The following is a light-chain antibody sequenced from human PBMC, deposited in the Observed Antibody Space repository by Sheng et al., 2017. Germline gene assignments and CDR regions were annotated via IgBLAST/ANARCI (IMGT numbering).Light chain of an antibody. CDR3: HQYAAFPYT. CDR1: QSVSSNR. J-gene: IGKJ3*01. Sequence: EIVLTQSPGTLSLSPGERATLSCRASQSVSSNRLAWSQHRRGQPPRLLIYGASSRPTGIPDKFSGSGSGTDFTLTISRLEPEDFAVYYCHQYAAFPYTFGPWDQSGYQT. CDR2: GAS. V-gene: IGKV3-20*01.